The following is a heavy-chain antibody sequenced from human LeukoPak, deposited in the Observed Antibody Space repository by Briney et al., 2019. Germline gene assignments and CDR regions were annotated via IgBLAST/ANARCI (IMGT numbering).Heavy chain of an antibody. CDR1: GFTFNGYA. CDR3: VKNAVGGRASYFDF. CDR2: ISEESSSI. Sequence: GGSLRLSCVASGFTFNGYAMHWVRQGPGQGLECVSGISEESSSIVYADSVKGRFTISRDNAKNSLYLQMNSLRPEDTALYYCVKNAVGGRASYFDFWGQGTLVTVAS. J-gene: IGHJ4*02. V-gene: IGHV3-9*01. D-gene: IGHD3-10*01.